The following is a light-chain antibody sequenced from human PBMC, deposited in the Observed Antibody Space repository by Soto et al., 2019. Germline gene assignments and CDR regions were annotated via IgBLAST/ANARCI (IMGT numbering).Light chain of an antibody. J-gene: IGLJ1*01. CDR2: EVR. Sequence: QSSLAPPAAVSGSPRQSTTIPCTGSISDVVAYNYVSWYQQYPGKAPKVIIFEVRKRPSGVSNRLSGSKSGETASLTISGLQAEDEADYYCSSYTSCTTFVFGTGTKV. CDR3: SSYTSCTTFV. V-gene: IGLV2-14*01. CDR1: ISDVVAYNY.